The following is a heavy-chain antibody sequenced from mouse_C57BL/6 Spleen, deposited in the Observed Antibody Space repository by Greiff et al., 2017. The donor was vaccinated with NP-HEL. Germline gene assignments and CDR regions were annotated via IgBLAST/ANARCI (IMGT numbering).Heavy chain of an antibody. J-gene: IGHJ1*03. CDR2: IYPGDGDT. CDR3: ARGGSTIGAPVDFDV. V-gene: IGHV1-80*01. D-gene: IGHD1-1*01. CDR1: GYAFSSYW. Sequence: VQLQQSGAELVKPGASVKISCKASGYAFSSYWMNWVKQRPGKGLEWIGQIYPGDGDTNYNGKFKGKATMTADKSSSTAYMQLSNLTSEDSTVYDCARGGSTIGAPVDFDVWGTGTTVTVSS.